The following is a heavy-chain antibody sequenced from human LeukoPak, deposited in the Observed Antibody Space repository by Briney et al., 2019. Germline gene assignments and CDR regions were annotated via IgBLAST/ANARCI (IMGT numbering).Heavy chain of an antibody. J-gene: IGHJ4*02. Sequence: GGSLRLSCAASGFTFTAFAMGWVRQTPGRGLEWVSSISSSSSYIDYADSVQGRFTISRDNAKNSLYLQMNSLRAEDTAVYYCAREDYSSGYYFDYWGQGTLVTVSS. CDR1: GFTFTAFA. CDR3: AREDYSSGYYFDY. V-gene: IGHV3-21*01. D-gene: IGHD6-19*01. CDR2: ISSSSSYI.